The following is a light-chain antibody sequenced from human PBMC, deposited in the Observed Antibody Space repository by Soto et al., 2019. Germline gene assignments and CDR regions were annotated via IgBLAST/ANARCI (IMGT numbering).Light chain of an antibody. Sequence: QSVLTQPRSVSGSPGQSLTISCTGTSSDVGDYKYVSWYQQHPGQAPRLMIFDVGKRPSGVPDRFSGSKSGNTASLTISGLEPEDEADYYCCSHAGNYIYVFGLGTKLTVL. CDR2: DVG. CDR3: CSHAGNYIYV. CDR1: SSDVGDYKY. V-gene: IGLV2-11*01. J-gene: IGLJ1*01.